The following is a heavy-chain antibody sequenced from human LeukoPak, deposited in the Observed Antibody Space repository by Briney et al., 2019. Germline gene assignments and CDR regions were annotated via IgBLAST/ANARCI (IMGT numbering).Heavy chain of an antibody. J-gene: IGHJ3*02. CDR2: IIPIFGTA. CDR1: GGTFSSYA. Sequence: SVKVSCKASGGTFSSYAISWVRQAPGQGLEWMGGIIPIFGTANYAQKFQGRVTITADESTSTAYMELSSLRSEDTAVYYCARDSSAGGGAFDIWGRGTMVTVSS. D-gene: IGHD2-15*01. V-gene: IGHV1-69*13. CDR3: ARDSSAGGGAFDI.